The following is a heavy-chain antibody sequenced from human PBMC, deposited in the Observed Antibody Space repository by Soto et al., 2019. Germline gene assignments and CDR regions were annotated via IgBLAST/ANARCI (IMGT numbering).Heavy chain of an antibody. J-gene: IGHJ4*02. Sequence: PGGSLRLSCAASGFTFSSFGMHWVRQAPGKGPEWVAVIRYDGSNKWYADSVKGRFTISRDNSKNTLHLEMNSLRAEDTAVYYCARGNYDFCSGLDYSGQGALVTVSS. V-gene: IGHV3-33*01. CDR3: ARGNYDFCSGLDY. D-gene: IGHD3-3*01. CDR2: IRYDGSNK. CDR1: GFTFSSFG.